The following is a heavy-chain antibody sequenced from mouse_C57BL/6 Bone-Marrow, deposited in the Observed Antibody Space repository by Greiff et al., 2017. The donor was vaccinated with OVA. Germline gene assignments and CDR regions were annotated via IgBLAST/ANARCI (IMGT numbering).Heavy chain of an antibody. V-gene: IGHV1-64*01. CDR1: GYTFTSYG. CDR3: ARSGDGSSYWYFDV. Sequence: QVQLQQPGAELVKPGASVKLSCKASGYTFTSYGMHWVKQRPGQGLEWIGMIHPNSGSTNYNEKFKSKATLTVDKSSSTAYMQLSSLPSEDSAVYYCARSGDGSSYWYFDVWGTGTTVTVSS. CDR2: IHPNSGST. D-gene: IGHD1-1*01. J-gene: IGHJ1*03.